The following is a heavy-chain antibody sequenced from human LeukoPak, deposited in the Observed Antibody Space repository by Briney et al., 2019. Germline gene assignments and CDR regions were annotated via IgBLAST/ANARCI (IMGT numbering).Heavy chain of an antibody. D-gene: IGHD2-2*01. CDR2: IYSSEST. V-gene: IGHV4-4*07. Sequence: PSETLSLTCTVSGGSISSYCWSWIRQPAGKGLEWIGRIYSSESTNYNPSLKSRVTMSVDTSKNQFSLKLSSVTAADTAVYYCARHYCSSTSCYVNNNWFDPWGQGTLVTVSS. J-gene: IGHJ5*02. CDR3: ARHYCSSTSCYVNNNWFDP. CDR1: GGSISSYC.